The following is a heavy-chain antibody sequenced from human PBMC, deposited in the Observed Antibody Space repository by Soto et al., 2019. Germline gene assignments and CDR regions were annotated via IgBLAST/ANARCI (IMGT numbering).Heavy chain of an antibody. CDR3: ARGVRGYCSGGSCYQLDY. Sequence: QVQLVQSGAEVKKPGASVKVSCKASGYTFTSYGISWVRQAPGQGLEWMGWISAYNGNTNYAQKLQGRVTMTTDTSTSTAYMELRSLRSDDTAVYYCARGVRGYCSGGSCYQLDYWVQGTLVTVSS. D-gene: IGHD2-15*01. V-gene: IGHV1-18*01. CDR2: ISAYNGNT. J-gene: IGHJ4*02. CDR1: GYTFTSYG.